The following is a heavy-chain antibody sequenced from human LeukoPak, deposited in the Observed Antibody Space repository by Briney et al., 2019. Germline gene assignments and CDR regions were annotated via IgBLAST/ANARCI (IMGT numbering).Heavy chain of an antibody. D-gene: IGHD6-19*01. J-gene: IGHJ4*02. Sequence: SETLSLTCTVSGGSISSSSYYWGWIRQPPGKGLEWIGSIYYSGSTYYNPSLKSRVTISVDTSKNQFSLKLSSVTAADTAVYYYASLLTTGYSSGWFDYWGQGTLVTVSS. CDR2: IYYSGST. CDR3: ASLLTTGYSSGWFDY. V-gene: IGHV4-39*01. CDR1: GGSISSSSYY.